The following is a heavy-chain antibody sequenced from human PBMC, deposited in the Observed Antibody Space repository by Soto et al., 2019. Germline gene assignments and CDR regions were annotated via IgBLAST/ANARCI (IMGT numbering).Heavy chain of an antibody. V-gene: IGHV3-48*03. CDR1: GFTFSDYE. CDR2: ITSGGRSI. J-gene: IGHJ4*02. Sequence: PGGSLRLSSTASGFTFSDYEMNWVRQAPGKGLEWVSYITSGGRSIYYADSVKGRFIISRDNAENSLYLQMNSLRPEDTAVYYCVRRMASPDQWGQGTLVTVSS. CDR3: VRRMASPDQ. D-gene: IGHD2-15*01.